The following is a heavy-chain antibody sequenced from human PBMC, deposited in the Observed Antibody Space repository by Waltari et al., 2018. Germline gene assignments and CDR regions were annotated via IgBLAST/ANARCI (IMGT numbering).Heavy chain of an antibody. CDR2: IYHSGGT. D-gene: IGHD4-17*01. V-gene: IGHV4-38-2*02. J-gene: IGHJ4*02. Sequence: QLQLQESGPGLVKPSETLSLTCTVSGYSISSGYYWGWIRQPPGKGLEWIGSIYHSGGTYYNPSLKSRVTISVDTSKNQFSLKLSSVTAADTAVYYCASLEMTTVTTPFFDYWGQGTLVTVSS. CDR1: GYSISSGYY. CDR3: ASLEMTTVTTPFFDY.